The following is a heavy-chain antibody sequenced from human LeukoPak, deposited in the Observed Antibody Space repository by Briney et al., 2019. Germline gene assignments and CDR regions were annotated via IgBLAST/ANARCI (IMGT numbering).Heavy chain of an antibody. V-gene: IGHV4-31*03. D-gene: IGHD1-26*01. J-gene: IGHJ5*02. CDR1: GGSISSGGYY. CDR2: IYYSGSI. CDR3: ARANSGSYYSLDP. Sequence: SETLSLTCTVSGGSISSGGYYWSWIRQHPGKGLEWIGYIYYSGSIYYNPSLKSRVTISVDTSKNQFSLKLNSVTAADTAVYYCARANSGSYYSLDPWGQGTLVTVSS.